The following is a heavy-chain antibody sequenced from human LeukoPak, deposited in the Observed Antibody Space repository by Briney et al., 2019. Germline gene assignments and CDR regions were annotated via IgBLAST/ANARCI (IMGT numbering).Heavy chain of an antibody. D-gene: IGHD6-13*01. CDR3: ASVTLAAGYSSSWYAFDS. CDR1: GGSISSGGYY. J-gene: IGHJ5*01. Sequence: SETLSLTCTVSGGSISSGGYYWSWIRQHPGKGLEWIGYIYYSGSTYYNPSLKSRVTISVDTSKNQFSLKLSSVTAADTAVYYCASVTLAAGYSSSWYAFDSWGQGTLVTVSS. V-gene: IGHV4-31*03. CDR2: IYYSGST.